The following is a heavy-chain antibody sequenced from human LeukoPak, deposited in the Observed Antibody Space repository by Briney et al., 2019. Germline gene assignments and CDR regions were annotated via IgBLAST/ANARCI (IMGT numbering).Heavy chain of an antibody. CDR1: GFTFDDYG. D-gene: IGHD3-22*01. V-gene: IGHV3-20*04. Sequence: GGSLRLSCAASGFTFDDYGMNWVRQTPGKGLEWVSYINWDGGSTGYADSLKGRFTISRDNAKNSLYLQMNSLRAEDTALYYCARGTYDGFFDYWGQGTLVTVSS. J-gene: IGHJ4*02. CDR3: ARGTYDGFFDY. CDR2: INWDGGST.